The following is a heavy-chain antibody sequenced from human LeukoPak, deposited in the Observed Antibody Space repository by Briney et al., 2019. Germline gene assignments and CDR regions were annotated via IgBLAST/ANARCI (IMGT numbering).Heavy chain of an antibody. V-gene: IGHV3-11*01. Sequence: GGSLRLSCAASGFTFSDYYMSWIRQAPGKGLEWVSYISSSGSTIYYADSAKGRFTISRDNAKNSLYLQMNSLRAEDTAVYYCARAYSYYYYMDVWGKGTTVTVSS. D-gene: IGHD1-26*01. CDR2: ISSSGSTI. CDR3: ARAYSYYYYMDV. J-gene: IGHJ6*03. CDR1: GFTFSDYY.